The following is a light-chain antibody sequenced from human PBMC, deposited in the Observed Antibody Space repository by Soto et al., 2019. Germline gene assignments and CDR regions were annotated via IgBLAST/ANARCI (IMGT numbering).Light chain of an antibody. V-gene: IGLV2-14*01. CDR2: EVS. Sequence: QSVLTQPASVSGSPGQSITISCTGTSSDVGGYNYVSWYQQHPGKAPKLMIYEVSNRPSGDSNRFSGSKSGNTASLTISGLQAVDEADYYCTSYTSISLYVFGTGTKV. CDR1: SSDVGGYNY. CDR3: TSYTSISLYV. J-gene: IGLJ1*01.